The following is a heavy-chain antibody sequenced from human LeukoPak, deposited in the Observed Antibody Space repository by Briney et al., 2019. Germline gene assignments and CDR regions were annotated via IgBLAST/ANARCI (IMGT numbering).Heavy chain of an antibody. Sequence: SQTLSLTCTVSGGSISSGGYYWSWIRQHPGKGLEWIGYIYYSGSTYYNPSLKSRVTISVDTSKNQFSLKLSSVTAADTAVYYCASIPDCTNGVCYVTTFDYWGQGTLVTVSS. CDR1: GGSISSGGYY. J-gene: IGHJ4*02. V-gene: IGHV4-31*03. D-gene: IGHD2-8*01. CDR3: ASIPDCTNGVCYVTTFDY. CDR2: IYYSGST.